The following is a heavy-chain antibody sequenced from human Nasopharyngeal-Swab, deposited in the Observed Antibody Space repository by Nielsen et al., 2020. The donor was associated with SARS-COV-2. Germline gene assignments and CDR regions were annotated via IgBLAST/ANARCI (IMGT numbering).Heavy chain of an antibody. CDR3: ARVLQSRGAFDI. CDR2: INPHSGGT. Sequence: ASVKVSCKASGYTFTGYYMHWVRQAPGQGLEWMGRINPHSGGTNYAQKFQGRVTMTRDTSISTAYMELSRLRSDDTAVYYCARVLQSRGAFDIWGQGTMVTVSS. J-gene: IGHJ3*02. V-gene: IGHV1-2*06. CDR1: GYTFTGYY.